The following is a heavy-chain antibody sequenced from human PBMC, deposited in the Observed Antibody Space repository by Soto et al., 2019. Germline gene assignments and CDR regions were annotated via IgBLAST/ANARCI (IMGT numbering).Heavy chain of an antibody. V-gene: IGHV4-34*01. Sequence: QVQLQQWGAGLLKPSETLSLTCAVYGVSFSGYCWSWIRQPPGEGREWIGEVNHSGRTNYTPSLKSRVTISLDTSKNQLSLKLTSVTAADTAVYYCARGRKGDSSSWYVDWGQGTLVTVSS. J-gene: IGHJ4*02. CDR3: ARGRKGDSSSWYVD. CDR2: VNHSGRT. CDR1: GVSFSGYC. D-gene: IGHD6-13*01.